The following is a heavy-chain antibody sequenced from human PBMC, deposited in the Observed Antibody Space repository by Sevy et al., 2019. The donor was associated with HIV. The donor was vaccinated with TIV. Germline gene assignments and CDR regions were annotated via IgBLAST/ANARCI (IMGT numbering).Heavy chain of an antibody. CDR1: GFTFRNYA. CDR2: ISHDGSHK. Sequence: GGSLRLSCAASGFTFRNYAIHWVRQAPGKGLEWVAVISHDGSHKYSANSVKGRFTISRDNSKNTLYLQMNSLRAEDTAMYYCARDPTIYASGWYYFDYWGQGTLVTVSS. V-gene: IGHV3-30*04. J-gene: IGHJ4*02. CDR3: ARDPTIYASGWYYFDY. D-gene: IGHD6-19*01.